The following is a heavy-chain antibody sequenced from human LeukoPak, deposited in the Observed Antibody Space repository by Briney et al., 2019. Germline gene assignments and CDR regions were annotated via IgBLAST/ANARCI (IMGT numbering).Heavy chain of an antibody. D-gene: IGHD5-18*01. CDR2: IYYSGST. Sequence: SETLSLTCTVSGGSISSGDYYWSWIRQPPGKGLEWIGYIYYSGSTYYNPSLKSRVTISVDTSKNQFSLKLSSVTAADTAVYYCARASTDTAMVFYYYGMDVWGKGTTVTVSS. J-gene: IGHJ6*04. V-gene: IGHV4-30-4*01. CDR1: GGSISSGDYY. CDR3: ARASTDTAMVFYYYGMDV.